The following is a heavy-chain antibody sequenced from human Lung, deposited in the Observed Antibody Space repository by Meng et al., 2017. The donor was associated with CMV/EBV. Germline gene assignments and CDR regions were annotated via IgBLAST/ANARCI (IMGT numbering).Heavy chain of an antibody. D-gene: IGHD3-9*01. CDR1: GFTFSSYG. V-gene: IGHV3-33*06. Sequence: GGSLRLXCAASGFTFSSYGMHWVRQAPGKGLEWVAVIWNDGSIKYYADSVKGRFTISRDNSKNTLYLQMYSLRADDTAVYHCAKAQFGRYFDGRDGMDVWXQETRVTVSS. CDR2: IWNDGSIK. J-gene: IGHJ6*02. CDR3: AKAQFGRYFDGRDGMDV.